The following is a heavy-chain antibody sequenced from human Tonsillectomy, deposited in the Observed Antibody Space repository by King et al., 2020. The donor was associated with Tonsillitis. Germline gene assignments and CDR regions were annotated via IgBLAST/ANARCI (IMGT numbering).Heavy chain of an antibody. CDR1: GASISRRGYY. Sequence: QVQLQESGPGLVRPSQTLSLSCTVSGASISRRGYYWSWVRQHPGKGLEWIGYINYSGTTYYNPSLKSRVAISLDTSRNQFSLKLNSVSAADTAVYYCARVDITGTTVTLDYWGQGTLVTVSS. CDR3: ARVDITGTTVTLDY. V-gene: IGHV4-31*03. CDR2: INYSGTT. D-gene: IGHD1-20*01. J-gene: IGHJ4*02.